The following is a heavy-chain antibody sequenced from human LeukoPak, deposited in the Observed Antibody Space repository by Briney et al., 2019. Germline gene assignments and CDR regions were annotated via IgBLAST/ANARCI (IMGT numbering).Heavy chain of an antibody. CDR1: GGFISSYY. CDR3: ATRPVGAAYFDY. Sequence: SETLSLTCTVSGGFISSYYWSWVRQPPGKGLEWIGYIYYTGTTNYNPSLTSRVTISVDTSKNQFSLKLSSVPAADTAVYYCATRPVGAAYFDYWGQGTLVTVSS. D-gene: IGHD1-26*01. CDR2: IYYTGTT. V-gene: IGHV4-59*01. J-gene: IGHJ4*02.